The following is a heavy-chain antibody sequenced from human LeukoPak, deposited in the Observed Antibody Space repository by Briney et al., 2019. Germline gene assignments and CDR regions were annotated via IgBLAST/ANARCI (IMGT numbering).Heavy chain of an antibody. CDR1: GGSISSYY. J-gene: IGHJ4*02. CDR3: ARHSRGPAAGPAFDY. Sequence: SETLSLTCTVSGGSISSYYWSWIRQPPGKGLEWIGYIYYSGSTNYNPSLKSRVTISVDTSKNQFSLSSVTAADTAVYYCARHSRGPAAGPAFDYWGQGTLVTASS. D-gene: IGHD6-13*01. V-gene: IGHV4-59*08. CDR2: IYYSGST.